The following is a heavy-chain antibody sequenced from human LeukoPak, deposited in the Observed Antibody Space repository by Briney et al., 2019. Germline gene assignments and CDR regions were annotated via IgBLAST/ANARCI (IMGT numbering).Heavy chain of an antibody. V-gene: IGHV4-39*07. D-gene: IGHD2-15*01. Sequence: SETLSLTCTVSGGSISSSSYYWGWIRQPPGKGLEWIGSIYYSGGTYYNPSLKSRVTISVDTSKNQFSLKLSSVTAADTAVYYCARVPTLDIVVVVAAQNNWFDPWGQGTLVTVSS. J-gene: IGHJ5*02. CDR3: ARVPTLDIVVVVAAQNNWFDP. CDR2: IYYSGGT. CDR1: GGSISSSSYY.